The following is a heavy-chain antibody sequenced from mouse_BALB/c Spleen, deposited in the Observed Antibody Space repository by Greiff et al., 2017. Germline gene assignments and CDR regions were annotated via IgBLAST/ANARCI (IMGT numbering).Heavy chain of an antibody. CDR3: ARSDYYGSSPFAY. V-gene: IGHV5-17*02. Sequence: EVQGVESGGGLVQPGGSRKLSCAASGFTFSSFGMHWVRQAPEKGLEWVAYISSGSSTIYYADTVKGRFTISRDNPKNTLFLQMTSLRSEDTAMYYCARSDYYGSSPFAYWGQGTLVTVSA. CDR1: GFTFSSFG. J-gene: IGHJ3*01. CDR2: ISSGSSTI. D-gene: IGHD1-1*01.